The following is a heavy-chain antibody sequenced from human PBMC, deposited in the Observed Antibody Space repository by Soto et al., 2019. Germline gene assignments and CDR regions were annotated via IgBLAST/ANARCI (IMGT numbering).Heavy chain of an antibody. Sequence: QVQLVESGGGVVQPGRSLRLSCAASGFTFSSSGIHWVRQAPGKGLEWVAVISYDGSNKFYIDSVKGRFTVSRDNSKNTLYLQISSLRAEDTAVYYCAKDRQADFWRLPSPMDVWGQGTTVTVSS. J-gene: IGHJ6*02. CDR1: GFTFSSSG. CDR3: AKDRQADFWRLPSPMDV. D-gene: IGHD3-3*01. CDR2: ISYDGSNK. V-gene: IGHV3-30*18.